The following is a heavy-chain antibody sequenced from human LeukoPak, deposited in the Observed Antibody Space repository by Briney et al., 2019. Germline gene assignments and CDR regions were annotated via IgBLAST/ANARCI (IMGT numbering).Heavy chain of an antibody. D-gene: IGHD3-22*01. V-gene: IGHV3-23*01. CDR3: AKVLTTYYDSSGPSGPFDY. CDR1: GFSFGSYG. CDR2: ISGNGGTT. Sequence: HGGSLRLSCAASGFSFGSYGLSWVRQAPGKGPQWVSYISGNGGTTHYADSVKGRFTISRDNSKNTLYLQMNSLRAEDTAVYYCAKVLTTYYDSSGPSGPFDYWGQGTLVTVSS. J-gene: IGHJ4*02.